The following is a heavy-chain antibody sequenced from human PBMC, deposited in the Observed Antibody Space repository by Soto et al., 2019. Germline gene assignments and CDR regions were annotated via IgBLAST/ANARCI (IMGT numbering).Heavy chain of an antibody. V-gene: IGHV3-11*05. Sequence: QVQLVESGGGLVKPGGSLRLSCAASGFTFSDYYMSWIRQAPGKGLEWVSYIGTSSSYTNYADSVKGRFTISRDNAKNSLYLQMNSLRAEVTAVYYCARDADILTGSDAFDIWGQGTMVTVSS. J-gene: IGHJ3*02. D-gene: IGHD3-9*01. CDR1: GFTFSDYY. CDR3: ARDADILTGSDAFDI. CDR2: IGTSSSYT.